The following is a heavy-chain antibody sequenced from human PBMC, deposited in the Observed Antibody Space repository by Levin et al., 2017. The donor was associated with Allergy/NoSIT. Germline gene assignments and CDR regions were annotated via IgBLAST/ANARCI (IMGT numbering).Heavy chain of an antibody. CDR1: GFTFSDYY. CDR2: ISSGGRTI. CDR3: ARDRVSQYGMDV. Sequence: PGGSLRLSCAASGFTFSDYYMNWIRQPPGKGLEWVSYISSGGRTIYYADSVKGRFTISRDNTKNSLYLQMNSLRAEDTAVYYCARDRVSQYGMDVWGQGTTVTVSS. J-gene: IGHJ6*02. V-gene: IGHV3-11*01.